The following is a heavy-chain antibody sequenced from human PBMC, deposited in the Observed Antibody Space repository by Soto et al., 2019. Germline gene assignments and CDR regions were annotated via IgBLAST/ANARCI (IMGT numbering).Heavy chain of an antibody. CDR1: GYTFFSFW. D-gene: IGHD2-2*01. V-gene: IGHV5-10-1*01. CDR2: IDPGDSSA. Sequence: GESLKISCHGSGYTFFSFWIVWVRQVPGKGLEWVGRIDPGDSSATYSPTFQGHVTISADRSARSAYLQWRSLRASDTAIYFCARRYCSRADCYSDSWGQGSLVTVSS. J-gene: IGHJ4*02. CDR3: ARRYCSRADCYSDS.